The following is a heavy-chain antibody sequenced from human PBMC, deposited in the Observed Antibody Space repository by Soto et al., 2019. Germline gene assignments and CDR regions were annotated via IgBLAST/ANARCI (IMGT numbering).Heavy chain of an antibody. CDR3: ARLGEYFQSLDP. J-gene: IGHJ5*02. CDR1: GGSISSGGYY. CDR2: ISYTGST. D-gene: IGHD3-9*01. Sequence: PSETLSLTYSVSGGSISSGGYYWSWIRQHPGKGLEWIGYISYTGSTYYNPSLKSRVTISVDTSKNQFSLKLSSVTAADTAVYYCARLGEYFQSLDPWGPGTLVTVSS. V-gene: IGHV4-31*03.